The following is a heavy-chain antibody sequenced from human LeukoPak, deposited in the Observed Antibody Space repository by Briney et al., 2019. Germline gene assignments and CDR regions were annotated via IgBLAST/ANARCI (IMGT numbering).Heavy chain of an antibody. CDR2: ISNSSSSI. Sequence: AGTLRLSCAASGFTFSSYSMNWVRQAPGKGLEWVSYISNSSSSIYYADSVKGRFTISRDNAKNSLYLQMNSLRAEDTAVYYCARTGVYSPNYFYYMDVWGKGTTVTVSS. D-gene: IGHD4-11*01. J-gene: IGHJ6*03. V-gene: IGHV3-48*01. CDR1: GFTFSSYS. CDR3: ARTGVYSPNYFYYMDV.